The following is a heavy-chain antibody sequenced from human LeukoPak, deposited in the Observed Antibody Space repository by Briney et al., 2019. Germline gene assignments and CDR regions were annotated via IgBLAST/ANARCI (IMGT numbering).Heavy chain of an antibody. J-gene: IGHJ6*04. D-gene: IGHD6-13*01. CDR1: GYTLTELS. CDR3: ATERPGIAAAGDWALYYYGMDV. V-gene: IGHV1-24*01. Sequence: ASVKVSCKVSGYTLTELSMHWVRQAPGKGLEWMGGFDPEDGETIYAQKFQGRVTMTEDTSTDTACMELSSLRSEDTAVYYCATERPGIAAAGDWALYYYGMDVWGKGTTVTVSS. CDR2: FDPEDGET.